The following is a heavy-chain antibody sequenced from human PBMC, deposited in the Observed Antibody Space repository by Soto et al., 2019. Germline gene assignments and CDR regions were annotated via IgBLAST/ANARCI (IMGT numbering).Heavy chain of an antibody. CDR1: GFTFSSYS. CDR3: ARHPERIAEIGWFDP. CDR2: ISSSSSTI. J-gene: IGHJ5*02. D-gene: IGHD6-13*01. V-gene: IGHV3-48*01. Sequence: EVQLVESGGGLVQPGGSLRLSCAASGFTFSSYSMNRVRQAPGKGLEWVSYISSSSSTIYYADSVKGRFTISRDNAKNPLYLQMNSLRAEDTAVYYCARHPERIAEIGWFDPWGQGTLVTVSS.